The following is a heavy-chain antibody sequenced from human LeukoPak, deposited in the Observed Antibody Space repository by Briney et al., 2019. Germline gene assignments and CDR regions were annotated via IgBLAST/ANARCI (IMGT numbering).Heavy chain of an antibody. V-gene: IGHV4-59*01. J-gene: IGHJ3*02. Sequence: SETLSLTCTVSGASITNYYWNWIRQPPGKGLEWIGFIDYSAYSKYNPSLKSRVTISVDTSKNQFSLKLSSVTAADTAVYYCARKYDAFDIWGQGAMVTVSS. CDR1: GASITNYY. CDR3: ARKYDAFDI. CDR2: IDYSAYS.